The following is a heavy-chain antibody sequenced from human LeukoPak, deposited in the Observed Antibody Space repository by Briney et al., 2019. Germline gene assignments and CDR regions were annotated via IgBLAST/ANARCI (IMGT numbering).Heavy chain of an antibody. V-gene: IGHV3-43*02. CDR3: ARDSQEFFQH. CDR1: GFTFDNYA. Sequence: GGSLRLSCAASGFTFDNYAIHWARQAPGKGLEWVSLISGDGGSTYYADSMKGRFTISRDNSKNSLYLQMNSLRTEDTALYYCARDSQEFFQHWGQGTLVTVSS. J-gene: IGHJ1*01. CDR2: ISGDGGST.